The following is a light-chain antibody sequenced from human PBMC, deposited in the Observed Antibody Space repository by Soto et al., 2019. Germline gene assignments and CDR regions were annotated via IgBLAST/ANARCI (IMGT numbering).Light chain of an antibody. V-gene: IGLV6-57*01. CDR3: QSYDTVWV. CDR1: SGSITTNY. J-gene: IGLJ3*02. Sequence: NFMLTQPHSVSQTPGKTVTISCTSSSGSITTNYVQWYQHRPGRSPTTVIYEDDQRPSGVPDRFSGSIDRSSNSASLTISGLKTEDEADYYCQSYDTVWVLGGGTKVTVL. CDR2: EDD.